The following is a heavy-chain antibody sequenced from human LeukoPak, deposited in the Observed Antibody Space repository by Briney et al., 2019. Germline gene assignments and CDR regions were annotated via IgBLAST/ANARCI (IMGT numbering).Heavy chain of an antibody. J-gene: IGHJ5*02. CDR3: ASRVPVVAAPPVYCFAP. CDR1: GYSFTSYW. D-gene: IGHD2-15*01. CDR2: IYPGDSDT. Sequence: GESLKISCKGSGYSFTSYWIGWVRQMPGKGLEWMGIIYPGDSDTRYSPSFQGQVTISADKSISTAYLQWSSLKASDTAMYYCASRVPVVAAPPVYCFAPWGQGPLVPVSS. V-gene: IGHV5-51*01.